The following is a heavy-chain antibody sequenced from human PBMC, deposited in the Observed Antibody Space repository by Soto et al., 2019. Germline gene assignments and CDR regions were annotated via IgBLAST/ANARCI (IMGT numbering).Heavy chain of an antibody. CDR1: GGSFSGYY. D-gene: IGHD3-3*01. CDR2: INHSGST. J-gene: IGHJ6*02. Sequence: QVQLQQWGAGLLKPSETLSLTCAVYGGSFSGYYWSWIRQPPGKGLEWIGEINHSGSTNYNPSLKSRVTISVATTKNQFSLKLSSVTAADTAVYYCARDGGYGMDVWGQGTTVTVSS. CDR3: ARDGGYGMDV. V-gene: IGHV4-34*01.